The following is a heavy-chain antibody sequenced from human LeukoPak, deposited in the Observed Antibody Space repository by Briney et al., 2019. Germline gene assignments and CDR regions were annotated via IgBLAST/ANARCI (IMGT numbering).Heavy chain of an antibody. CDR2: IYYSGST. J-gene: IGHJ5*02. V-gene: IGHV4-59*01. D-gene: IGHD2-2*01. CDR1: GGSISGYY. CDR3: ARNRGYCSSTSCYGWFDP. Sequence: SETLSLTCTVSGGSISGYYWSWIRQPPGKGLEWIGYIYYSGSTNYNPSLKSRVTISVDTSKNQFSPKLSSVTAADTAVYYCARNRGYCSSTSCYGWFDPWGQGTLVTVSS.